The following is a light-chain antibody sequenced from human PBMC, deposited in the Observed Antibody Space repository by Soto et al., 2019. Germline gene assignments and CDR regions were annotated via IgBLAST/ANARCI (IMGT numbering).Light chain of an antibody. Sequence: QSVLTQPASVSASPGQSITISCTGTRDDVGLYNYVSWYQRHPGKAPKLIVFEVSDRPSGVSARFSGSKSGNTASLTVSGLQAADEADYYCKSYAGSNTYVFGTGTKVTVL. CDR3: KSYAGSNTYV. CDR1: RDDVGLYNY. CDR2: EVS. J-gene: IGLJ1*01. V-gene: IGLV2-14*01.